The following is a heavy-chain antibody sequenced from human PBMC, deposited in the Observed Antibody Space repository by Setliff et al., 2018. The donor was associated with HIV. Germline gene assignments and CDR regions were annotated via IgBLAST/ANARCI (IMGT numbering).Heavy chain of an antibody. Sequence: GGSLRLFCAVSGFTFEDYGMSWVRQAPGKGLEWVGRIKSKTDGGTTDYAAPVKGRFTISRDDSKNTLYLQMNSLKTEDTAVYYCTAALQQQVVRWFDPWGQGTLVTVSS. D-gene: IGHD6-13*01. CDR1: GFTFEDYG. V-gene: IGHV3-15*01. J-gene: IGHJ5*02. CDR2: IKSKTDGGTT. CDR3: TAALQQQVVRWFDP.